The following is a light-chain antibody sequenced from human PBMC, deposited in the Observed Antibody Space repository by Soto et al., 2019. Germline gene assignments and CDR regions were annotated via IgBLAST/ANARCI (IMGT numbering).Light chain of an antibody. J-gene: IGLJ1*01. CDR2: EVN. CDR1: SSDVAFYNH. Sequence: QSALTQPASVSGSPGQSITISCTGTSSDVAFYNHVSWYQQHPGKAPKLLIYEVNNRPSGVSHRFSGSKSGNTASLTISGLQAEDEAEYYCSSFACTHTYVFGTGTKLNVL. CDR3: SSFACTHTYV. V-gene: IGLV2-14*01.